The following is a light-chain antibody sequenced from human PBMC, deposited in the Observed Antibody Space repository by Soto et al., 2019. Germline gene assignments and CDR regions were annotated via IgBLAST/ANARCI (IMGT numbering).Light chain of an antibody. Sequence: IQVAQSPCSLSASVGDRVTITCRASQRISTHLNWYQQKPGKAPNLLIYAAYNLQSGLPSRFSGSGSGTDFTLTISSLQPEDFATYYCQQSYSTPRTFGQGTKVDI. CDR3: QQSYSTPRT. J-gene: IGKJ1*01. CDR2: AAY. CDR1: QRISTH. V-gene: IGKV1-39*01.